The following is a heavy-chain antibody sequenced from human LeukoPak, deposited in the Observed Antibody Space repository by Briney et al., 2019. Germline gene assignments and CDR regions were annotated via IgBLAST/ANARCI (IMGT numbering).Heavy chain of an antibody. CDR1: GYTLTELS. CDR3: ASRWGYCSSTSCPLYYYYMDV. Sequence: VASVKVSCKVSGYTLTELSMHWVRQAPGKGLEWMGGFDPEDGETIYAQKFQGRVTMTEDTSTDTAYMELSSLRSEDTAVYYCASRWGYCSSTSCPLYYYYMDVWGKGTTVTVSS. D-gene: IGHD2-2*01. CDR2: FDPEDGET. V-gene: IGHV1-24*01. J-gene: IGHJ6*03.